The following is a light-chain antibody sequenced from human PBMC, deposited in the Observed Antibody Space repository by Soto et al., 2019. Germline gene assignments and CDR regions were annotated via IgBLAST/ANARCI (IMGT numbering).Light chain of an antibody. J-gene: IGKJ1*01. CDR1: QGISNY. CDR3: QKEDSAPWT. CDR2: AAS. Sequence: DIQMTQSPSSLSASVRDRVTITCRASQGISNYLAWYQQKPGKVPKLLIYAASTLQSGVPSRFSGSGSGTDFTRTISSLQPEEVATHDCQKEDSAPWTFGQGTKVEIK. V-gene: IGKV1-27*01.